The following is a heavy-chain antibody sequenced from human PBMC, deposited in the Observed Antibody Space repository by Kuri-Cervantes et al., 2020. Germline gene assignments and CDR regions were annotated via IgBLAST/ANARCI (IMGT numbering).Heavy chain of an antibody. CDR2: IYHSGST. Sequence: SQTLSLTCAVSGGSISSGGYSWSWIRQPPGKGLEWIGYIYHSGSTYYNPSLKSRVTISVDRSKNQFSLKLSSVTAADTAVYYCARGQANYYDSSGYYYGQAFDIWGQGTMVTVSS. CDR1: GGSISSGGYS. J-gene: IGHJ3*02. D-gene: IGHD3-22*01. V-gene: IGHV4-30-2*01. CDR3: ARGQANYYDSSGYYYGQAFDI.